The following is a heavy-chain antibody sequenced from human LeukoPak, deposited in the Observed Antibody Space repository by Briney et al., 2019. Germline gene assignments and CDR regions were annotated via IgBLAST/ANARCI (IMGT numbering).Heavy chain of an antibody. CDR3: ARDPTRYLRYGYFDY. CDR1: GFTFTSSA. Sequence: ASVKVSCKASGFTFTSSAVQWVRQARGQRLEWIGWIVVGSGNTNYAQKFQERVTITRDMSTSTAYMELSSLRAEDTAVYYCARDPTRYLRYGYFDYWGQGTLVTVSS. CDR2: IVVGSGNT. D-gene: IGHD3-9*01. V-gene: IGHV1-58*01. J-gene: IGHJ4*02.